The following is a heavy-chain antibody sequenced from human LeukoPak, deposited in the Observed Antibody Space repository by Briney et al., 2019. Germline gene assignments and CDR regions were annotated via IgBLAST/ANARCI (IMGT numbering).Heavy chain of an antibody. D-gene: IGHD2-2*01. V-gene: IGHV3-73*01. CDR2: IKVRADNFVT. CDR3: RLRSTEGPFKWFDP. Sequence: GGSLRLSCAASGFIFSGSDVHWFRQASGRGLEWVGRIKVRADNFVTAYAAPVKGRFTISRDDSKNTAYLQMNSLKTEDTAVYYCRLRSTEGPFKWFDPWGQGTLVTVSS. CDR1: GFIFSGSD. J-gene: IGHJ5*02.